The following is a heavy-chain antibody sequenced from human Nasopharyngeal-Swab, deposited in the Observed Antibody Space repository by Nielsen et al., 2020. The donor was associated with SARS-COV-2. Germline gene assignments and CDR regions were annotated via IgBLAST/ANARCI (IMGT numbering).Heavy chain of an antibody. Sequence: SETLSLTCAVYGGSFSGYYWSWIRQPPEKGLEWIGEINHSGSTNYNPSLKSRVTISVETSKNQFSLKLSSVTAADTAVYYCARVGVSGSYSVYLDYWGQGTLVTVSS. V-gene: IGHV4-34*01. CDR2: INHSGST. J-gene: IGHJ4*02. CDR3: ARVGVSGSYSVYLDY. D-gene: IGHD3-10*01. CDR1: GGSFSGYY.